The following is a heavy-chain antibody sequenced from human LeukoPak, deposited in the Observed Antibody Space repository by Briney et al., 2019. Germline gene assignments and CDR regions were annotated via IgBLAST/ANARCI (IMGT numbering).Heavy chain of an antibody. V-gene: IGHV1-69*04. J-gene: IGHJ4*02. CDR3: AWGNGEWLKQDYLDY. CDR2: IIPILGIA. Sequence: SVKVSCKASGGTFSSYAISWVRQAPGQGLEWMGRIIPILGIANYAQKFQGRVTITADKSTSTAYMELSSLRSEDTAVYYCAWGNGEWLKQDYLDYWGQGTLVTVSS. D-gene: IGHD5-12*01. CDR1: GGTFSSYA.